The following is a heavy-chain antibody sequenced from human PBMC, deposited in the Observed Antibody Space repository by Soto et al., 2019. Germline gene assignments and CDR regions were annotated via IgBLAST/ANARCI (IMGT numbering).Heavy chain of an antibody. CDR2: ISSSSSYI. Sequence: GGSLRLSCAASGFTFSSYSMNWVRQAPGKELEWVSSISSSSSYIYYADSVKGRFTISRDNAKNSLYLQMNSLRAEDTAVYYCARDGGYSYGSYWGQGTLVTVSS. D-gene: IGHD5-18*01. CDR3: ARDGGYSYGSY. J-gene: IGHJ4*02. CDR1: GFTFSSYS. V-gene: IGHV3-21*01.